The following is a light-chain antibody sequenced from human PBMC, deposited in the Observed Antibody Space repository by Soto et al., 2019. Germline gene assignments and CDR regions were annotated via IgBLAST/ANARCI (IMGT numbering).Light chain of an antibody. CDR1: QTIGNW. V-gene: IGKV1-5*01. CDR3: QQYDSYSYT. Sequence: IQMTQSPSTLSASVEDRVTITCRASQTIGNWLAWYQQKTVKAPKLLIYDASSLERGVPSRFSGSRSGTEFTLTISSLQPDYFATYYCQQYDSYSYTFGQGTKLEIK. J-gene: IGKJ2*01. CDR2: DAS.